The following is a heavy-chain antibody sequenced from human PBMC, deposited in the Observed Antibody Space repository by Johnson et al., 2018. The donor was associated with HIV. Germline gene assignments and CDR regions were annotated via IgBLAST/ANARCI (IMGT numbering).Heavy chain of an antibody. CDR1: GLSVSINY. CDR2: IHSGGST. V-gene: IGHV3-53*01. J-gene: IGHJ3*02. Sequence: ESGGGLIQPGGSLRLSCAVSGLSVSINYITWVRQAPGKGLEWVSVIHSGGSTYYADSVEGRFTNSRDNSKNTVLLQMNSLRVEDTAVYYCAGGGHCGGDCAGAKQALDIWGQGTRVTVSS. D-gene: IGHD2-21*01. CDR3: AGGGHCGGDCAGAKQALDI.